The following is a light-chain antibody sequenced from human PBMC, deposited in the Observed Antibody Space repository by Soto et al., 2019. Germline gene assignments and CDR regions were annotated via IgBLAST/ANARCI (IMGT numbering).Light chain of an antibody. Sequence: DIQMTHSPSTLSGSAGYRVTITCRASQTISSWLAWYQQKPGKAPKLLIYKASTLKSGVPSRFSGSGSGTEFTLTISSLQPDDFATYYCQHYNSYSEAFGQGTKVDIK. CDR1: QTISSW. J-gene: IGKJ1*01. CDR3: QHYNSYSEA. V-gene: IGKV1-5*03. CDR2: KAS.